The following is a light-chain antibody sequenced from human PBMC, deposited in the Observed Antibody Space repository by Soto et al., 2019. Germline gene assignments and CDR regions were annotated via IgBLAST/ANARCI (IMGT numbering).Light chain of an antibody. J-gene: IGLJ2*01. Sequence: QPVLTQSPSASASLGASVKLTCTLSSGHSDYAIAWHQQQPEKGPRYLMKLNSDGSHNKGDGIPDRFSGSSSGAERYLTISRLQSDDEADYYCQTWGTGFHVVFGGGTKVTVL. V-gene: IGLV4-69*01. CDR1: SGHSDYA. CDR2: LNSDGSH. CDR3: QTWGTGFHVV.